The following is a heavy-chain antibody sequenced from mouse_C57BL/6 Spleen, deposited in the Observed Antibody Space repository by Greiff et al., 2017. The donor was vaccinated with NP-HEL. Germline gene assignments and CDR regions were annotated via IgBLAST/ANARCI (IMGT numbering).Heavy chain of an antibody. CDR2: IYPGDGDT. CDR1: GYAFSSSW. V-gene: IGHV1-82*01. CDR3: ARGGYYGSSYGYFDS. Sequence: VQLQQSGPELVKPGASVKISCKASGYAFSSSWMNWVKQRPGKGLEWIGRIYPGDGDTNYNGKFKGKATLTADKSSSTAYMQLRSLTSEDSAVYFCARGGYYGSSYGYFDSWGQGTTLTVSS. D-gene: IGHD1-1*01. J-gene: IGHJ2*01.